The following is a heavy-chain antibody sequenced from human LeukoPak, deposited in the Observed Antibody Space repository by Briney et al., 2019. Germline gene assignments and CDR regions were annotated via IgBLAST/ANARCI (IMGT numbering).Heavy chain of an antibody. D-gene: IGHD2-8*01. V-gene: IGHV3-23*01. CDR2: ISGSGGST. CDR1: GFTFSSYA. Sequence: PGGSLRLSCAASGFTFSSYAMSWVRQAPGKGLEWVSAISGSGGSTYYADSVKGRFTISRDNSKNTLYLQMSSLRAEDTAVYYCARDLGYCTNGVCHTRFDYWGQGTLVAVSS. CDR3: ARDLGYCTNGVCHTRFDY. J-gene: IGHJ4*02.